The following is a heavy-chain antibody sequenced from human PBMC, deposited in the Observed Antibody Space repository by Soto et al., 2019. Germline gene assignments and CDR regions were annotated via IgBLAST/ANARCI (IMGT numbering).Heavy chain of an antibody. V-gene: IGHV3-74*01. CDR3: ARDRGRSGRPYYLDY. J-gene: IGHJ4*02. Sequence: EVQLVESGGGLVQPGGSLRLSCAASGFTFSSYWMHWVRQAPGKGLVWVSRISSDESSRTYADSVKGRFTISRDNAQNTQFLQMNSLRAEDTAVYYCARDRGRSGRPYYLDYWGQGTLVTVYS. CDR1: GFTFSSYW. CDR2: ISSDESSR. D-gene: IGHD6-19*01.